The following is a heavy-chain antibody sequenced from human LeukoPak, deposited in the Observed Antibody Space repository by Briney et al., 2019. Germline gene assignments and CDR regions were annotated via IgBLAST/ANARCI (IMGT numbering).Heavy chain of an antibody. CDR3: ARGHYGMDV. CDR2: IKEDGSET. CDR1: GFTFSTYW. J-gene: IGHJ6*02. Sequence: GGSLRLSCAASGFTFSTYWMTWVRQAPGKGPEWMAKIKEDGSETEYVDSVRGRFAISRDNAKNSLHLQMNSLRADDTAVYYCARGHYGMDVWGQGTTVTVSS. V-gene: IGHV3-7*03.